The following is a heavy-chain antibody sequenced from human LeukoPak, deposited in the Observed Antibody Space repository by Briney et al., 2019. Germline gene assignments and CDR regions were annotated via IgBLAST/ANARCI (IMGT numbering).Heavy chain of an antibody. CDR1: GFTFGDYA. CDR2: IRIKAYGGTT. Sequence: PGGSLRLSCTASGFTFGDYAMSWVPQAPGEGLEWGGFIRIKAYGGTTEYPASVKGRFTISRDDSKSIAYLQMNSLKTEDTAVYYCTSPRGTYYDSSGYYPIDYWGQGTLVTVSS. J-gene: IGHJ4*02. D-gene: IGHD3-22*01. V-gene: IGHV3-49*04. CDR3: TSPRGTYYDSSGYYPIDY.